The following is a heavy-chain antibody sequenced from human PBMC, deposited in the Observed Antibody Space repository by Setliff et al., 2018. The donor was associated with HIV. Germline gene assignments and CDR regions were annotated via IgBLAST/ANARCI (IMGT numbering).Heavy chain of an antibody. J-gene: IGHJ4*02. CDR2: ISSSTAAI. V-gene: IGHV3-21*04. CDR1: GFNFRTYS. CDR3: AKVFRSSTMLLVGFDY. Sequence: PGRSLRLSCAASGFNFRTYSMNWVRQAPGKGLEWVASISSSTAAIDYADSVKGRFALSRDNTGNSLYLQMNSLRVEDTAMYYCAKVFRSSTMLLVGFDYWGLGTLVTVSS. D-gene: IGHD3-22*01.